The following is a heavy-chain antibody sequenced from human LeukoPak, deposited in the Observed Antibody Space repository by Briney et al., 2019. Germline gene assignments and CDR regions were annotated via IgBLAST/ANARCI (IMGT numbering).Heavy chain of an antibody. V-gene: IGHV1-18*04. J-gene: IGHJ4*02. Sequence: ASVKVSCKASGYVFNLFGFSWVRQAPGQGPEWMGWISGYNGDTKYAQKIQGRVTLTTDSSASTAYMELRTLRSDDTAIYHCARDRDLIGVTTTRLDYWGQGTLVTVSS. D-gene: IGHD6-19*01. CDR2: ISGYNGDT. CDR3: ARDRDLIGVTTTRLDY. CDR1: GYVFNLFG.